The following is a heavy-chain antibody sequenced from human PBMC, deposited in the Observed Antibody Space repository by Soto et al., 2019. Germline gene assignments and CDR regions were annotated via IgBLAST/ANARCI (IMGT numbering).Heavy chain of an antibody. J-gene: IGHJ5*02. CDR3: ARGQGWLDP. V-gene: IGHV3-7*01. CDR1: GFTFSDYW. CDR2: IKYDGSEK. Sequence: RGSLRLSCAVSGFTFSDYWMSWVRQAPGKGLEWVANIKYDGSEKDYVDSVRGRFTISRDNVKNSLFLQMYSLRAEDTAVYFCARGQGWLDPWGQGTLVTVSS.